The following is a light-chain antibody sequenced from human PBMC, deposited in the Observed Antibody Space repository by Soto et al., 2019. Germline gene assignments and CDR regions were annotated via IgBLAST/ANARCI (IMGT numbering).Light chain of an antibody. V-gene: IGKV3-20*01. Sequence: VLTQAPCTLSLSQGERATLSCRASQSVSSTYLAWYQQRPGQAPRLLIYGASSRATGIPDRFSGSGSGTDFTLTISRLEPEDFAVYYCHQYSSSTKTFGQGTKVDIK. CDR3: HQYSSSTKT. J-gene: IGKJ1*01. CDR1: QSVSSTY. CDR2: GAS.